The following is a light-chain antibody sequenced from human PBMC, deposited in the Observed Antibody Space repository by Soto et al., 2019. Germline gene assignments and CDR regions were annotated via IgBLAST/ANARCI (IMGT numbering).Light chain of an antibody. CDR3: QQFNGCPQT. J-gene: IGKJ1*01. CDR1: QGIRSA. Sequence: AIQLTQSPSSLSASVGDRVTITCRASQGIRSALAWYQQKPGNTPKLLIHDASSLESGVPSRFSGSGSGTDVTFTINSLQPEDSATYYCQQFNGCPQTFGQGTKVEIK. V-gene: IGKV1-13*02. CDR2: DAS.